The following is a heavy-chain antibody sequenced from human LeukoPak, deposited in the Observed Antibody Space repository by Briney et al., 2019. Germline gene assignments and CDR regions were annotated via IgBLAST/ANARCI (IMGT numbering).Heavy chain of an antibody. D-gene: IGHD6-19*01. CDR3: ARDKDLGAVAGTFDY. J-gene: IGHJ4*02. Sequence: GASVKVSCQASGYTFSTYGISWVRQAPGQGLEWMGWISAYNGHTNYAQKFQGRVTMTTDTSTSTAYMELTSLTSDDTAVYYCARDKDLGAVAGTFDYWGQGTLVTVSS. CDR2: ISAYNGHT. CDR1: GYTFSTYG. V-gene: IGHV1-18*01.